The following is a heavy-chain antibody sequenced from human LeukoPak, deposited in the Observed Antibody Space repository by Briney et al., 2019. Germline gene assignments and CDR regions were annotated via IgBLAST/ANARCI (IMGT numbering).Heavy chain of an antibody. CDR1: GFTFSSYG. CDR3: GKFSYSRALV. J-gene: IGHJ4*02. CDR2: IRYDGSNK. V-gene: IGHV3-30*02. Sequence: PGGPLRLSCAASGFTFSSYGMHWLRQAPGKAVVGVAYIRYDGSNKYYADPVKGRFTISRDNSENTLYLQMNSLRAEDTAVFYCGKFSYSRALVWGQGTLVTVSS. D-gene: IGHD6-13*01.